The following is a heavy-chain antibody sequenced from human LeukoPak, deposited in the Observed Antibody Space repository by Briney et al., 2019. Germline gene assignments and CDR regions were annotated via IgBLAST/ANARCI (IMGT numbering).Heavy chain of an antibody. D-gene: IGHD3-3*01. Sequence: GGSLRLSCAASGFTFSSYWMSWVRQAPGKGLEWVANIKQDGSEKYYVDSVKGRFTISRDNAKNSLYLQMNSLRAEDTAVYYCARVGVVRFLEWLLTRAYYFDYWGQGTLVTVPS. V-gene: IGHV3-7*03. J-gene: IGHJ4*02. CDR1: GFTFSSYW. CDR3: ARVGVVRFLEWLLTRAYYFDY. CDR2: IKQDGSEK.